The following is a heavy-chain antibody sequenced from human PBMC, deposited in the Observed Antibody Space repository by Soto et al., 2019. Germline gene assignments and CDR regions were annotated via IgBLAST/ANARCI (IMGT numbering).Heavy chain of an antibody. V-gene: IGHV1-18*01. D-gene: IGHD3-16*02. CDR1: GYTFTSYG. J-gene: IGHJ4*02. CDR2: ISAYNGNT. Sequence: ASVKVSCKASGYTFTSYGISWVRQAPGQGLEWMGWISAYNGNTNYAQKLQGRVTMTTDTSTSTAYMELRSLRSDDTAVYYCASARFYDYIWGSYPAPFFDYWGQGTLVTVSS. CDR3: ASARFYDYIWGSYPAPFFDY.